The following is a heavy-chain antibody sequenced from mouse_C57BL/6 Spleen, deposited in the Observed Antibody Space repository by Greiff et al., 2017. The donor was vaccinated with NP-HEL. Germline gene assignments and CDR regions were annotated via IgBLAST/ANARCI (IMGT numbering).Heavy chain of an antibody. CDR3: ARRGVLGRYFDV. D-gene: IGHD4-1*01. Sequence: DVQLVESGPGLVKPSQSLSLTCSVTGYSITSGYYWNWIRQFPGNKLEWMGYISYDGSNNYNPSLKNRISITRDTSKNQFFLKLNSVTTEDTATYYCARRGVLGRYFDVWGTGTTVTVSS. CDR2: ISYDGSN. CDR1: GYSITSGYY. V-gene: IGHV3-6*01. J-gene: IGHJ1*03.